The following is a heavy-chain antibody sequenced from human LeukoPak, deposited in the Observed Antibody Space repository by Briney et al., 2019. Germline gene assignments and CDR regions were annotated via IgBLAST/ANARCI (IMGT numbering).Heavy chain of an antibody. V-gene: IGHV1-69*06. CDR3: ARGGITMVRGVIRPHYFDY. CDR1: GGTFSSYA. D-gene: IGHD3-10*01. Sequence: SVKVSCEASGGTFSSYAISWVRQAPGQGLEWMGGIIPIFGTANYAQKFQGRVTITADKSTSTAYMELSSLRSEDTAVYYCARGGITMVRGVIRPHYFDYWGQGTLVTVSS. CDR2: IIPIFGTA. J-gene: IGHJ4*02.